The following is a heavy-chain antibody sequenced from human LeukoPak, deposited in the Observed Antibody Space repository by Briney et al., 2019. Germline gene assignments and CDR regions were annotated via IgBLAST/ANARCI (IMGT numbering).Heavy chain of an antibody. D-gene: IGHD6-13*01. J-gene: IGHJ4*02. Sequence: ASVKVSCKASGYTFTSYYMHWVRQAPRQGLEWMGIINPSGGSTSYAQKSQGRVTMTRDTSTSTVYMELSNLRSEDTAVYYCARDLGQQLVDYWGQGTLVTVSS. CDR2: INPSGGST. CDR3: ARDLGQQLVDY. V-gene: IGHV1-46*01. CDR1: GYTFTSYY.